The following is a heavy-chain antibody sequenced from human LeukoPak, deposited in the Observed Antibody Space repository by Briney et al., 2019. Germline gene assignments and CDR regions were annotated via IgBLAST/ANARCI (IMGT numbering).Heavy chain of an antibody. D-gene: IGHD2-2*01. CDR2: MNPNSGNT. Sequence: ASVKVSCKASGYTFTSYDINWVRQATGQGLEWMGWMNPNSGNTGYAQKFQGRVTMTRNTSISTAYMELSSLRSEDTAVYYCASHCSSTSCPSGDDAFDIWGQGTMVTVSS. J-gene: IGHJ3*02. CDR1: GYTFTSYD. V-gene: IGHV1-8*01. CDR3: ASHCSSTSCPSGDDAFDI.